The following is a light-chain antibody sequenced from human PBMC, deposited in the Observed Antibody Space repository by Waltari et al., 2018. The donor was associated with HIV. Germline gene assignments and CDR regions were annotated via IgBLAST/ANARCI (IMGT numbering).Light chain of an antibody. CDR3: QQYNSGSRT. CDR1: QSAGIW. CDR2: GAS. Sequence: IQMTQSPSTLSASIGDRVHIPCRASQSAGIWLAWYQQKAGKAPDLLIYGASTLEHGVPLRFSGTGSGTEFTLTISDLQSDDIATYFCQQYNSGSRTFGPGTKV. V-gene: IGKV1-5*03. J-gene: IGKJ3*01.